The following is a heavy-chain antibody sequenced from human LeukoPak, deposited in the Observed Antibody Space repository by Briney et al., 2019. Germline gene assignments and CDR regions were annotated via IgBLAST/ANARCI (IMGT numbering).Heavy chain of an antibody. Sequence: GESLKISCKGSGYSFTSYWIGWVRQMPGKGLEWMGIIYPGDSGTRYSPSFQGQVTISADKSISTAYLQWSSLKASDTAMYYCARHAYYGSGSYYIGLRYWGQGTLVTVSS. CDR1: GYSFTSYW. CDR2: IYPGDSGT. V-gene: IGHV5-51*01. J-gene: IGHJ4*02. D-gene: IGHD3-10*01. CDR3: ARHAYYGSGSYYIGLRY.